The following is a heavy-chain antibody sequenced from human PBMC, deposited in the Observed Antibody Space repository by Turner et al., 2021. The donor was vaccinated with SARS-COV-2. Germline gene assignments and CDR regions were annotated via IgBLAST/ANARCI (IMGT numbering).Heavy chain of an antibody. J-gene: IGHJ4*02. CDR1: GFTFSSYA. Sequence: QVQLVESGGGVVQPGRSLSLSCSASGFTFSSYAMHWVRQAPGKGLEWVAVRSYDGSNKYYADSVKGRFTISRDNYKNTLYLQMNSLRAEDTAVYYCARGFSGNYYYFDYWGQGTLVTVSS. CDR3: ARGFSGNYYYFDY. CDR2: RSYDGSNK. D-gene: IGHD1-26*01. V-gene: IGHV3-30-3*01.